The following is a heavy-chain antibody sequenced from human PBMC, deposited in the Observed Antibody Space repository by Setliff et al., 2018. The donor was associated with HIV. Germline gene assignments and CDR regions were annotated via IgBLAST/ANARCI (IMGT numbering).Heavy chain of an antibody. Sequence: GASVKVSCKSSGDTFSTYVFTWVRQAPGQGLEWMGGVTPILHTTNYAQKFQGRVTITAYISTRTVYMELSSLTSEDTAIYYCARDHQTMLWLDYWGQGTLVTVSS. CDR2: VTPILHTT. J-gene: IGHJ4*02. CDR1: GDTFSTYV. D-gene: IGHD2-21*01. CDR3: ARDHQTMLWLDY. V-gene: IGHV1-69*10.